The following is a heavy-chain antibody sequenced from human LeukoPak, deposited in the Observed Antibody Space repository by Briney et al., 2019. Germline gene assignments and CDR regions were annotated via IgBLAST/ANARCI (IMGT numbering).Heavy chain of an antibody. CDR1: GFTFTSYG. CDR2: ISAYNGNT. D-gene: IGHD3-9*01. J-gene: IGHJ5*02. CDR3: MRVGGPPLRYADWLGWFDP. V-gene: IGHV1-18*01. Sequence: GASVKVSCKTSGFTFTSYGFTWVRQAPGQGLEWVGWISAYNGNTHYAQNLQGRVTVTTDTSTSTIYMELRSLRYDDTAVNYCMRVGGPPLRYADWLGWFDPWGQGTLVIVSS.